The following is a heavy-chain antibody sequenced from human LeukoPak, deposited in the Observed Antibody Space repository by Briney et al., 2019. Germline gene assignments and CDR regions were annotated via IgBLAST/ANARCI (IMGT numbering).Heavy chain of an antibody. Sequence: QVQLQQSGPGLVEPSQTLSLTCAISGDSVSSDSVTWNWIRQSPSRGLEWLGRTYYRSKWYNDYAVSVKSRIIFNPATSKNQFSLQLNSVTPDDTAVYYCARRGAKAAFDYWGQGTLVTVSS. CDR3: ARRGAKAAFDY. CDR2: TYYRSKWYN. CDR1: GDSVSSDSVT. D-gene: IGHD6-25*01. V-gene: IGHV6-1*01. J-gene: IGHJ4*02.